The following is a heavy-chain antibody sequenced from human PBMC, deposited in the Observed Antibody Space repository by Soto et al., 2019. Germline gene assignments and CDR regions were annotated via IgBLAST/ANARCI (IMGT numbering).Heavy chain of an antibody. J-gene: IGHJ6*02. D-gene: IGHD3-16*01. CDR3: AKAQGVDYYYYGMDV. CDR1: GFTFSSYA. CDR2: ISGSGGST. Sequence: VGLLRXSRAASGFTFSSYAMSCVRKAPGKGLEWVSAISGSGGSTYYADSVKGRFTISRDNSKNTLYLQMNSLRAEDTAVYYCAKAQGVDYYYYGMDVWGQGTTVTVSS. V-gene: IGHV3-23*01.